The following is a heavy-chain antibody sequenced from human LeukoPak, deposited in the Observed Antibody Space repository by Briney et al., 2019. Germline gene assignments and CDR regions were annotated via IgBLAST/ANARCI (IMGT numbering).Heavy chain of an antibody. CDR1: GFTFSSYW. CDR2: IKQDGSEK. CDR3: ARNLASGAFDI. V-gene: IGHV3-7*01. D-gene: IGHD6-25*01. J-gene: IGHJ3*02. Sequence: GGSLRLSSAASGFTFSSYWMSRVRQAPGKGLEWVANIKQDGSEKYYVDSVKGRFTISRDNAKNSLYLQMNSLRAEDTAVYYCARNLASGAFDIWGQRTMVTVSS.